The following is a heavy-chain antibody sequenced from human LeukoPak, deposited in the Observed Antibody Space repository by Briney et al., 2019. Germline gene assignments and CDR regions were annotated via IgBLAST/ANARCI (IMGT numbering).Heavy chain of an antibody. D-gene: IGHD2-15*01. CDR3: ARESKLGAAPTGGYYYYGMDV. CDR2: IRNKANSYTT. V-gene: IGHV3-72*01. Sequence: LSLTCTVSGGSISSSSYYWGWIRQAPGMGLEWVGRIRNKANSYTTEYAASVSGRFTISRDDSKDSLRLQMNSLKTEDTAVYYCARESKLGAAPTGGYYYYGMDVWGQGTTVTVSS. J-gene: IGHJ6*02. CDR1: GGSISSSSYY.